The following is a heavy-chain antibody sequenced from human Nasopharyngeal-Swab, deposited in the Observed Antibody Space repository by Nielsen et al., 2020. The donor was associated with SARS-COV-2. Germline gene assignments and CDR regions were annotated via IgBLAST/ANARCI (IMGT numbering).Heavy chain of an antibody. CDR2: IYYSGST. CDR3: ARPVVRGYSPFFDY. J-gene: IGHJ4*02. CDR1: GGSIGSSSYY. Sequence: SETLSLTCTVSGGSIGSSSYYWGWIRQPPGKGLEWIGSIYYSGSTYYNPSLKSRVTISVDTSKNQFSLKLSSVTAADTAVYYCARPVVRGYSPFFDYWGQGTLVTVSS. D-gene: IGHD3-10*01. V-gene: IGHV4-39*01.